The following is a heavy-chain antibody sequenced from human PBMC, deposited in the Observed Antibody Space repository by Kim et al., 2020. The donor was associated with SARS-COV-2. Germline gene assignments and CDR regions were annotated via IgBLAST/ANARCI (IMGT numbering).Heavy chain of an antibody. CDR3: ARDLRIAAAGRGWFDP. Sequence: ASVKVSCKASGYTFTSYGISWVRQAPGQGLEWMGWISAYNGNTNYAQKLQGRVTMTTDTSTSTAYMELRSLRSDDTAVYYCARDLRIAAAGRGWFDPWGQGTLVTVSS. CDR1: GYTFTSYG. J-gene: IGHJ5*02. CDR2: ISAYNGNT. D-gene: IGHD6-13*01. V-gene: IGHV1-18*01.